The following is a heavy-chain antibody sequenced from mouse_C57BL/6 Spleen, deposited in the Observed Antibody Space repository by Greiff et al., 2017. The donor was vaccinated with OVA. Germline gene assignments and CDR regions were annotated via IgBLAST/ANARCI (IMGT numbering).Heavy chain of an antibody. CDR2: IDPSDSYT. V-gene: IGHV1-69*01. CDR1: GYTFTSYW. CDR3: ASDHYGSSQYYFDY. D-gene: IGHD1-1*01. J-gene: IGHJ2*01. Sequence: QVQLQQPGAELVMPGASVKLSCKASGYTFTSYWMHWVKQRPGQGLEWIGEIDPSDSYTNYNQKFKGKSTVTVDKSSSTAYMQLSSLTSEDSAVYYCASDHYGSSQYYFDYWGQGTTLTVSS.